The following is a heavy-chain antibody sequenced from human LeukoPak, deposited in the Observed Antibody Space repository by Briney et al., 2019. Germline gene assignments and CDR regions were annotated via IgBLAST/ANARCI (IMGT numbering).Heavy chain of an antibody. CDR3: ARSEYYYGSGSYYSDY. CDR1: GGSFSGYY. V-gene: IGHV4-34*01. J-gene: IGHJ4*02. Sequence: SETLSLTCAVYGGSFSGYYWSWIRQPPGKGLEWIGGINHSGSTNYNPSLKSRVTISVDTSKNQFSLKLSSVTAADTAVYYCARSEYYYGSGSYYSDYWGQGTLVTVSS. CDR2: INHSGST. D-gene: IGHD3-10*01.